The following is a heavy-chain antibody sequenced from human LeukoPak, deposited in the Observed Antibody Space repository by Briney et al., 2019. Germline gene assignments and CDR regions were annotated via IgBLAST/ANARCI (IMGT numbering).Heavy chain of an antibody. J-gene: IGHJ4*02. Sequence: GGSLRLFCAASGFTFSTYDMHWVRQVAGKRLEWVSAIGVAGDTYYLDSVKGRFTISRENAKNSLYLQMNSLRAGDTAVYYCARGGDRDYWGQGTLVTVSS. V-gene: IGHV3-13*04. CDR3: ARGGDRDY. CDR1: GFTFSTYD. CDR2: IGVAGDT.